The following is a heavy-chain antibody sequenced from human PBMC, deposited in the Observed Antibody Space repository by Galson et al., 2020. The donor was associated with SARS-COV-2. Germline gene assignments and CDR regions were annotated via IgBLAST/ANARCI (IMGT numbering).Heavy chain of an antibody. CDR2: IIPIFGTA. Sequence: SVKVPCKASGGTFSSYAISWVRQAPGQGLEWMGGIIPIFGTANYAQKFQGRVTITADESTSTAYMELSSLRSEDTAVYYCARVETDSSSWYLDYWGQGTLVTVSS. J-gene: IGHJ4*02. CDR1: GGTFSSYA. D-gene: IGHD6-13*01. CDR3: ARVETDSSSWYLDY. V-gene: IGHV1-69*13.